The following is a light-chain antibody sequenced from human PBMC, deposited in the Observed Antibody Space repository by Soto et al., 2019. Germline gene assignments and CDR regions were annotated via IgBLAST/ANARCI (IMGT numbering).Light chain of an antibody. J-gene: IGKJ4*01. V-gene: IGKV3-20*01. Sequence: EIVLTQSPGTLSLSPGERVTLSCRASQSVSSSYLVWYQQKPGQAPRLLIYGASSRATGIPDRFSGSGSGTDFTLTISRLEPEDFAVYYCQQYGSSSSFGGGTKVEIK. CDR3: QQYGSSSS. CDR2: GAS. CDR1: QSVSSSY.